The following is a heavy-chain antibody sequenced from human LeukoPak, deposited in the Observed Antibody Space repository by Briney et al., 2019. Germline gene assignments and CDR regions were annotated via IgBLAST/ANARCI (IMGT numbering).Heavy chain of an antibody. V-gene: IGHV3-23*01. CDR1: GFTFSSYA. J-gene: IGHJ3*02. Sequence: GGSLRLSCAASGFTFSSYAMSWVRQAPGKGLEWVSAISGSGGSTYYADSEKGRFTISRDNSKNTLYLQMNSLRAEDTALYHCAKDNADAFDIWGQGTMVTVSS. CDR2: ISGSGGST. CDR3: AKDNADAFDI.